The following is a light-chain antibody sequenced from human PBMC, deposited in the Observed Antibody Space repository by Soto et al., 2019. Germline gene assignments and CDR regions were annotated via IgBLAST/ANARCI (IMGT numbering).Light chain of an antibody. CDR3: SSYRARSMEV. CDR2: EVS. Sequence: QSALAQPAPLSVSPGHSITICCTGTRSDIGVFKYVSWYQQHPGKAPKLIIYEVSNRPSGVSNRFSGSKSGNTASLTISGLKAEDEADYYCSSYRARSMEVFGLGNKV. CDR1: RSDIGVFKY. V-gene: IGLV2-14*01. J-gene: IGLJ1*01.